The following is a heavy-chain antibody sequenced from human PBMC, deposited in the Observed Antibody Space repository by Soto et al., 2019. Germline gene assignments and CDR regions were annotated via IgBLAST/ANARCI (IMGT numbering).Heavy chain of an antibody. CDR3: ARDKKGTGGMDV. Sequence: QVQLVESGGGVVKPGRSLRLSRAASGFTFSSYTVRWVRQAPGKGLEWVAVISYDGSDKYYADSVKGRFTISRDISKNTLYLQMNSLRAEDTALYYCARDKKGTGGMDVWGQGTTVTVSS. CDR1: GFTFSSYT. D-gene: IGHD3-10*01. CDR2: ISYDGSDK. V-gene: IGHV3-30-3*01. J-gene: IGHJ6*02.